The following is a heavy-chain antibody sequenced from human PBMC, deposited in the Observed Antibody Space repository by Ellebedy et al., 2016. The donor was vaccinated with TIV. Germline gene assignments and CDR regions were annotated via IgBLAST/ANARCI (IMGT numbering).Heavy chain of an antibody. J-gene: IGHJ4*02. CDR3: ARGLARDY. CDR1: GGSFSGYY. Sequence: MPSETLSLTCAVYGGSFSGYYWSWIRQPPGKGLEWIGEITHSGSTNYNPSLKSRFTISVDTSKNQFSLNLSSVTAADTAVYYCARGLARDYWGQGTLVTVSS. V-gene: IGHV4-34*01. CDR2: ITHSGST.